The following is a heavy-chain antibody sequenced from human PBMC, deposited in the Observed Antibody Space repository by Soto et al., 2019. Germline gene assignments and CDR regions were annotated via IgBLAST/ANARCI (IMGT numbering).Heavy chain of an antibody. Sequence: GGSLRLSCAASGFTFSSYAMSWVRQAPGKGLEWVSAISGSGGSTYYADSVKGRFTISRDNSKNTLYLQMNSLRAEDTAVYYCAKSPVYGGNSPYYFDYWGQEPWSPSPQ. V-gene: IGHV3-23*01. J-gene: IGHJ4*01. CDR3: AKSPVYGGNSPYYFDY. CDR1: GFTFSSYA. D-gene: IGHD2-21*02. CDR2: ISGSGGST.